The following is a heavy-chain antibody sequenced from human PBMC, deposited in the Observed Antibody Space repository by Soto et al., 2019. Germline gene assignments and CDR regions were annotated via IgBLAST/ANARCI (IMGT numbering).Heavy chain of an antibody. Sequence: GGSLRLSCAASGFTFSSYAMSWVRQAPGKGLEWVSAISGSGASTYYADSVKGRFTISRDNSKNTLYLQMNSLRAEDTAVYYGAKLSDYDYIWGSYRYRDYFDYWGQGTLVTVSS. J-gene: IGHJ4*02. CDR2: ISGSGAST. V-gene: IGHV3-23*01. CDR3: AKLSDYDYIWGSYRYRDYFDY. D-gene: IGHD3-16*02. CDR1: GFTFSSYA.